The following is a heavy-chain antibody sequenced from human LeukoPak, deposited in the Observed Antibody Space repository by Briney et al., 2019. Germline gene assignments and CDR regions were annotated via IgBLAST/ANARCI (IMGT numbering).Heavy chain of an antibody. CDR3: ARVFSSSSELSY. Sequence: GGSLRLSCAASGFTFSSYGMHWVRQAPGKGLEWVEVIWYDGSNKYYAPSVKGRFTISRDNSKNTLYLQMNSLRAEDTAVYYCARVFSSSSELSYWGQGTLVTVSS. D-gene: IGHD6-6*01. V-gene: IGHV3-33*01. CDR2: IWYDGSNK. J-gene: IGHJ4*02. CDR1: GFTFSSYG.